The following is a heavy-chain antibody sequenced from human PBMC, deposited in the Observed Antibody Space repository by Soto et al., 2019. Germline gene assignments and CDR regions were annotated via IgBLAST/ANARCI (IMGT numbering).Heavy chain of an antibody. CDR3: ARDALRYFDGPGVLDY. J-gene: IGHJ4*02. D-gene: IGHD3-9*01. V-gene: IGHV3-30-3*01. CDR2: ISYDGSNK. CDR1: GFTFSSYA. Sequence: PGGSLRLSCAASGFTFSSYAMHWVRQAPGKGLEWVAVISYDGSNKYYADSVKGRFTISRDNSKNTLYLQMNSLRAEDTAVYYCARDALRYFDGPGVLDYWGQGTLVTVS.